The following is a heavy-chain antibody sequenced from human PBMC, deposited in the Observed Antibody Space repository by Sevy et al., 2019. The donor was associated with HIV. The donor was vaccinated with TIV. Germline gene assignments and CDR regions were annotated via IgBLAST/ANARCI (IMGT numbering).Heavy chain of an antibody. D-gene: IGHD2-2*01. CDR1: GGSISSDGYY. J-gene: IGHJ6*02. Sequence: LRLSCTVSGGSISSDGYYWSWIRQHPGKGLEWIGYIYYNGNSDYNPSLKSRVAISVDTSKNQFSLRLSSVTAADTAVYYCARDSCTSPSCQHWGYYALDVWGQGTTVTVSS. CDR3: ARDSCTSPSCQHWGYYALDV. CDR2: IYYNGNS. V-gene: IGHV4-31*03.